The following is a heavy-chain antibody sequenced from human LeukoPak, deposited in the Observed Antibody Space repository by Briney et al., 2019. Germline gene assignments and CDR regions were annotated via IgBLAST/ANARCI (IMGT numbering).Heavy chain of an antibody. V-gene: IGHV3-48*01. CDR1: GFTFSSYS. CDR2: ISSSSSTI. J-gene: IGHJ6*03. D-gene: IGHD2-2*01. CDR3: ASGYGSSTSCYWIGGMDV. Sequence: QPGGSLRLSCAASGFTFSSYSMNWVRHAPGKGLEWVSYISSSSSTIYYADSVKGRFTISRDNAKNSLYLQMNSLRAEDTAVYYCASGYGSSTSCYWIGGMDVWGKGTTVTVSS.